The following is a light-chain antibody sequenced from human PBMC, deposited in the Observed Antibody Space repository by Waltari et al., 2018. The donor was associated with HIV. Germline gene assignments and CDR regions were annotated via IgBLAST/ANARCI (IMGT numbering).Light chain of an antibody. Sequence: DIQMTQSPSSLSASVGDRVTITCRASQSISRQVNWYQQTPGEAPKLLINEASTLQRGVPSRFSGSGSGTDFTLTIGNLPPEDFATYYCQESYSPPFTFGPGTKVDLK. V-gene: IGKV1-39*01. CDR1: QSISRQ. CDR3: QESYSPPFT. CDR2: EAS. J-gene: IGKJ3*01.